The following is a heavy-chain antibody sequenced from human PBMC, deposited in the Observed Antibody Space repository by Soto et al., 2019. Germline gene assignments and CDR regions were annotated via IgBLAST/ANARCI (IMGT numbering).Heavy chain of an antibody. CDR3: AVGYCSSTSCRNGMDV. J-gene: IGHJ6*02. D-gene: IGHD2-2*03. CDR1: GFTFSFYS. Sequence: EVQLVESEGGLVKPGGSLRLSCAASGFTFSFYSMNWVRQAPGKGLEWVSSISSSSNYIYYADSVKGRFTISRDNAKNSLYLQMNSLRAEDTAVYYCAVGYCSSTSCRNGMDVWGQGTTVTVSS. CDR2: ISSSSNYI. V-gene: IGHV3-21*01.